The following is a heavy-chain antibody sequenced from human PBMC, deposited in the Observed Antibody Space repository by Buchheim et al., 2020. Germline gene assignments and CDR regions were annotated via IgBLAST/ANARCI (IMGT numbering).Heavy chain of an antibody. CDR3: AKVKSPFTYYYDSSGLLEY. V-gene: IGHV3-23*01. CDR2: ISGSGGST. D-gene: IGHD3-22*01. CDR1: GFTFSSYA. Sequence: EVQLLESGGGLVQPGGSLRLSCAASGFTFSSYAMSWVRQAPGKGLEWVSAISGSGGSTYYADSVKGRFTISRDNSKNTPYLQMNSLRAEDTAVYYCAKVKSPFTYYYDSSGLLEYWGQGTL. J-gene: IGHJ4*02.